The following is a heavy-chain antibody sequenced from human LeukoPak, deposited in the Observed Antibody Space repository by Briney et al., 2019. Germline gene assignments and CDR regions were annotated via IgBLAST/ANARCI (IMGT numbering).Heavy chain of an antibody. CDR2: IFQSVST. D-gene: IGHD6-19*01. CDR1: GYSISGGYY. CDR3: ERHNSNGFDF. Sequence: ASETLSLTCTVSGYSISGGYYWGWIRQPPGKGLEWIGTIFQSVSTYYNPSLKSRVTTSVDTSKNQFSLKLSSVTAADTAVYYFERHNSNGFDFWSQGTLVTVSS. V-gene: IGHV4-38-2*02. J-gene: IGHJ4*02.